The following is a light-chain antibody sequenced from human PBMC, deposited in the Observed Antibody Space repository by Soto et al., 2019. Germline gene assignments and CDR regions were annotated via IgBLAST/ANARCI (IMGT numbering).Light chain of an antibody. Sequence: DIQMTHSPSTLSASVGDRVVITCRASQSISRKLAWYQRKPGKAPRLLMYDVSTLESGVPSRFRGSGSGTEFTLTINSLQPDDYATYYCQQYNSYSWTFGHGTKVDIK. J-gene: IGKJ1*01. CDR3: QQYNSYSWT. CDR2: DVS. CDR1: QSISRK. V-gene: IGKV1-5*01.